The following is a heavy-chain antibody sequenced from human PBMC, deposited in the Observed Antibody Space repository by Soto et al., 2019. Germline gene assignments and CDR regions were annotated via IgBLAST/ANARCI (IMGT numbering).Heavy chain of an antibody. CDR1: GGTFSSYA. CDR3: ARAQTMVRGVNAFDI. V-gene: IGHV1-69*13. J-gene: IGHJ3*02. D-gene: IGHD3-10*01. CDR2: IIPIFGTA. Sequence: SVKVSCKASGGTFSSYAISWVRQAPGQGLEWMGGIIPIFGTANYAQKFQGRVTITADESTSTAYMELSSLRSEDTAVYYCARAQTMVRGVNAFDIWGQGTMVTVSS.